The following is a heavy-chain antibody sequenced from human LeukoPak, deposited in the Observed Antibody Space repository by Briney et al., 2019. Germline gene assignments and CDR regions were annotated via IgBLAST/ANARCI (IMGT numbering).Heavy chain of an antibody. Sequence: MSGGSLRLSCVTSGFTFNSYGMSWVRQAPGKGLEWVAAVSGGRGSTHYADSVTGRFTISRDNAKNSLYLQMNSLRAEDTAVYYCARNGLGEFDVWGKGTTVTVSS. CDR3: ARNGLGEFDV. V-gene: IGHV3-21*01. CDR2: VSGGRGST. D-gene: IGHD3-16*01. J-gene: IGHJ6*04. CDR1: GFTFNSYG.